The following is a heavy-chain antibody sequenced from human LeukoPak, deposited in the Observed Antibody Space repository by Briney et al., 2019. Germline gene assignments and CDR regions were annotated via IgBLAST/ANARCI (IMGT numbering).Heavy chain of an antibody. Sequence: ASLNVSCDTSGYSFTAYYMHWVRQATGQGLEWMGWINPKTGDTKYAQKFQGRGTVTRDTSTSTAYMELSRLTYDDTAVYYCAREWYGSLSCFDFWGQGSLVTVSS. CDR2: INPKTGDT. J-gene: IGHJ4*02. D-gene: IGHD3-10*01. V-gene: IGHV1-2*02. CDR3: AREWYGSLSCFDF. CDR1: GYSFTAYY.